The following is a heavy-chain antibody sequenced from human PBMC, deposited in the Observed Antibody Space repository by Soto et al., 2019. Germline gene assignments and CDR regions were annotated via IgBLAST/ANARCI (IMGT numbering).Heavy chain of an antibody. CDR3: TRGPRPISTGTGAY. V-gene: IGHV3-74*01. D-gene: IGHD3-10*01. Sequence: GGSLKLSFAASEFIFKMYWMHWVRQSPGKGLVWISRIYNDGTYSDYADSVRGRFTISRDNVNDTLYLQMNNLRAEDSGLYYCTRGPRPISTGTGAYWGQGTKVTVYS. CDR2: IYNDGTYS. CDR1: EFIFKMYW. J-gene: IGHJ4*02.